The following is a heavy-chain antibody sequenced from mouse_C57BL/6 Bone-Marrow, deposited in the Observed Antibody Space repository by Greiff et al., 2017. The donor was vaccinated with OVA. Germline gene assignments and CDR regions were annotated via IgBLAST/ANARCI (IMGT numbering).Heavy chain of an antibody. CDR3: TRRTTVGATDYLDY. J-gene: IGHJ2*01. CDR2: IRNKANNHAT. CDR1: GFTFSDAW. V-gene: IGHV6-6*01. D-gene: IGHD1-1*01. Sequence: DVKLVESGGGLVQPGGSMKLSCAASGFTFSDAWMDWVRQSPEKGLEWVAEIRNKANNHATYYSESLKGRFTISRDDSKSSVYLQMNSVRAEDTGIYYCTRRTTVGATDYLDYWGQGTTLTVSS.